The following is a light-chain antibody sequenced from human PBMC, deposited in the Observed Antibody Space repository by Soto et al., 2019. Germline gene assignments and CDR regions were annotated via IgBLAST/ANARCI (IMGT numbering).Light chain of an antibody. CDR3: QHYTSYPEA. J-gene: IGKJ1*01. V-gene: IGKV1-5*03. Sequence: DMKMSQAPSTFSGSVGDRVTITCRASQTSRSWLAWYQQKPGKAPKLLIYRASTLKSGVPSRFSGSGSGTEFTLTISSLQPDDFATYYCQHYTSYPEAFGHGTKVDIK. CDR2: RAS. CDR1: QTSRSW.